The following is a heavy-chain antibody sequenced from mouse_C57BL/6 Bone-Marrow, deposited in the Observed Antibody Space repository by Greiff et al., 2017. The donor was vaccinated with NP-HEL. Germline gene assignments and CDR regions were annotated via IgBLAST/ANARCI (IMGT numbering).Heavy chain of an antibody. J-gene: IGHJ2*01. D-gene: IGHD1-1*01. V-gene: IGHV14-4*01. CDR3: TTWEYYGSFDY. CDR2: IDPENGDT. Sequence: VQLQQSGAELVRPGASVKLSCTASGFNIKDDYMHWVKQRPEQGLEWIGWIDPENGDTEYASKFQGKATITADTSSNPAYLQLSSLTSEDTAVYYCTTWEYYGSFDYWGQGTTLTVSS. CDR1: GFNIKDDY.